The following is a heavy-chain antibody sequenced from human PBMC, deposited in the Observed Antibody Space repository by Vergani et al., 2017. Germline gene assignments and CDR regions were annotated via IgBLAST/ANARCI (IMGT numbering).Heavy chain of an antibody. V-gene: IGHV3-30-3*01. CDR1: GFTFSSYA. Sequence: QVQLVESGGGVVQPGRSLRLSCAASGFTFSSYAMHWVRQAPGKGLEWVAVISYDGSNKYYADSVKGRFTISRDNSKNTLYLQMNSLRPEDTAFYYCVKDTGIQLWQHFESWGQGILVTVSS. D-gene: IGHD3-16*01. J-gene: IGHJ4*02. CDR2: ISYDGSNK. CDR3: VKDTGIQLWQHFES.